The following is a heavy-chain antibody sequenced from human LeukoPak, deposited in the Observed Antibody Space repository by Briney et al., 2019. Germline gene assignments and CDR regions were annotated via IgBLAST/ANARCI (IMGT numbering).Heavy chain of an antibody. J-gene: IGHJ6*03. D-gene: IGHD3-10*01. CDR3: ARDESLYYYGSGSYEYYYYYMDV. CDR2: INPNSGGT. V-gene: IGHV1-2*02. CDR1: GYTFTGYY. Sequence: ASVKVSCKASGYTFTGYYMHWVRQAPGQGLEWMGWINPNSGGTNYAQKFQGRVTMTRDTSISTACMELSRLRSDDTAVYYCARDESLYYYGSGSYEYYYYYMDVWGKGTTVTVSS.